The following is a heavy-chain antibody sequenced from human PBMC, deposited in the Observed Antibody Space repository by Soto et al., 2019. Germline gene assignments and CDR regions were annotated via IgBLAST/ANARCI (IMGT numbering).Heavy chain of an antibody. CDR3: ARDPPRGYSGHDYYYYYMDV. Sequence: QVQLVQSGAEVKKPGSSVKVSCKAYGGTFISYTISWVRQAPGQGLEGKGRIIPILGITNYEQKFQGRVKITADKSTRPAYSELSSLRSGDTAVYYCARDPPRGYSGHDYYYYYMDVWGKGTTVTVSS. J-gene: IGHJ6*03. CDR2: IIPILGIT. D-gene: IGHD5-12*01. V-gene: IGHV1-69*08. CDR1: GGTFISYT.